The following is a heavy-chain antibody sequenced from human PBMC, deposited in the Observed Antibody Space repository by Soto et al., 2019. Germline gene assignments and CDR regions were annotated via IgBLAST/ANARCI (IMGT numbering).Heavy chain of an antibody. CDR1: GYTFTNFY. Sequence: QVHLVQSGAEVKKPGASVKVSCKASGYTFTNFYMHWVRQAPGQGLEWMGAINPGNNRTSQRREVQDRLILTRDTSTSTVYMELSSLRSDDTAVYFCTRRGQDYWGQGTLVTVSS. CDR2: INPGNNRT. D-gene: IGHD3-10*01. J-gene: IGHJ4*02. V-gene: IGHV1-46*01. CDR3: TRRGQDY.